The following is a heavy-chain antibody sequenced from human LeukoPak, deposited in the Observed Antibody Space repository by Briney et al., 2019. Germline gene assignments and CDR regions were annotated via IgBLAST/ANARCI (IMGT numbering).Heavy chain of an antibody. CDR2: INPNSGAT. V-gene: IGHV1-2*02. CDR3: ARSQWLIDASIDY. J-gene: IGHJ4*02. Sequence: ASVKVSCKVSGYTFTGYYMHWVRQAPGQGLEWMAWINPNSGATNYAQKFQGRVTMTRDTSISTAYMELSRLRSDDTAVYYCARSQWLIDASIDYWGQGTLVTVSS. D-gene: IGHD6-19*01. CDR1: GYTFTGYY.